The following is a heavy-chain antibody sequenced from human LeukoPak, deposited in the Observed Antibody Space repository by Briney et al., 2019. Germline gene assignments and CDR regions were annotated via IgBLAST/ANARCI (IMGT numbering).Heavy chain of an antibody. V-gene: IGHV4-38-2*02. D-gene: IGHD3-10*01. J-gene: IGHJ4*02. CDR2: IYHSGST. CDR3: ARRGMVRGVIITPFDY. Sequence: ASETLSLTCTVSGYSISSGYYWGWIRQPPGKGLEWIGSIYHSGSTYYNPSLKSRVTISVDTSKNQFSLKLSSVTAADTAVYYCARRGMVRGVIITPFDYWGQGTLVTVSS. CDR1: GYSISSGYY.